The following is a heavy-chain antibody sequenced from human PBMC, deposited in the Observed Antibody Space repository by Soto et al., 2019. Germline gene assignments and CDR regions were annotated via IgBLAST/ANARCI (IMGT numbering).Heavy chain of an antibody. CDR1: GGSFSGYY. D-gene: IGHD6-19*01. V-gene: IGHV4-34*01. J-gene: IGHJ4*02. CDR3: ATMLAVARSFDY. Sequence: QVQLQQWGAGLLKPSETLSLTCAVYGGSFSGYYWSWIRQPPGKGLEWIGEINHSGSTNYNPSLKIRVTISVATSKNQFSLKLSSGTAADPAVYYCATMLAVARSFDYWGQGTLVTVSS. CDR2: INHSGST.